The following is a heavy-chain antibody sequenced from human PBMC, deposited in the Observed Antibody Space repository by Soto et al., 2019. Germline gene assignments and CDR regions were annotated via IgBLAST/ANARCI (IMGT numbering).Heavy chain of an antibody. Sequence: GASVKVSCKASGYTFTSYGISWVRQAPGQGLEWMGWISAYNGNTNYAQKLQGRVTMTTDTSISTAYLQWSSLKASDTAMYYCARHYCSSTSCYPVYYYYYGMDVWGQGTTVTVSS. CDR1: GYTFTSYG. V-gene: IGHV1-18*01. J-gene: IGHJ6*02. CDR2: ISAYNGNT. D-gene: IGHD2-2*01. CDR3: ARHYCSSTSCYPVYYYYYGMDV.